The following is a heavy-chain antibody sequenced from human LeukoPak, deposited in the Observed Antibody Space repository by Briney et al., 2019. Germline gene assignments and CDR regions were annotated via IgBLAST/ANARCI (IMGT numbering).Heavy chain of an antibody. Sequence: GRSLRLSCAASRFTFDDSAMHWVRQAVGKGLEWVSGISWSSGDRIYAGSVKGRFTISRDNDKNSLYLQMDSLRVEDTALYFCVRRGDGYAFDIWGQGTVVTVSS. CDR2: ISWSSGDR. CDR1: RFTFDDSA. CDR3: VRRGDGYAFDI. D-gene: IGHD5-24*01. V-gene: IGHV3-9*01. J-gene: IGHJ3*02.